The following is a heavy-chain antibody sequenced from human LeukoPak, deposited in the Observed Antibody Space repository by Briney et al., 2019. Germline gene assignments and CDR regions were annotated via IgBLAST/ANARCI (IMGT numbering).Heavy chain of an antibody. CDR1: GYTFTAYY. CDR2: IHPNSGGT. Sequence: ASVKVSCKASGYTFTAYYLHWVRQAPGQGLEWMGWIHPNSGGTNYAQNFQGRVSMTTDTSISTVYMELSRLRSDDTAVYYCARGAGWTGTGFDYWGQGTLVTVSS. D-gene: IGHD1-1*01. J-gene: IGHJ4*02. V-gene: IGHV1-2*02. CDR3: ARGAGWTGTGFDY.